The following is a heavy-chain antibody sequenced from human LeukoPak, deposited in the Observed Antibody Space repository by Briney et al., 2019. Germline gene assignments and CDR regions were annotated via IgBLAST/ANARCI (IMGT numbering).Heavy chain of an antibody. CDR2: INHSGSA. J-gene: IGHJ6*03. CDR1: GGSFSGYY. Sequence: PSETLSLTCVVSGGSFSGYYWSWTRLSPPKGLEWIGEINHSGSANYNVSLKSRVTISVDTSKNQFSLKLSSVTAADTAVYYCARGDYYYMDVWGKGTTVTVYS. CDR3: ARGDYYYMDV. V-gene: IGHV4-34*01.